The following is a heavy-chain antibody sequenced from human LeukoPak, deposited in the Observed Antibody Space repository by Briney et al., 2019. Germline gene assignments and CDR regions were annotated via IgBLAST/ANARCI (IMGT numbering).Heavy chain of an antibody. CDR2: IYYSGST. Sequence: ASETLSLTCTVSGGSISSYYWSWIRQPPGKGLEWIGYIYYSGSTNYNPSLKSRVTISVDTSKNQFSLKLSSVAAADTAVYYCARDHKVLRFLEWPKNQDWYFDLWGRGTLVTVSS. V-gene: IGHV4-59*12. CDR3: ARDHKVLRFLEWPKNQDWYFDL. J-gene: IGHJ2*01. CDR1: GGSISSYY. D-gene: IGHD3-3*01.